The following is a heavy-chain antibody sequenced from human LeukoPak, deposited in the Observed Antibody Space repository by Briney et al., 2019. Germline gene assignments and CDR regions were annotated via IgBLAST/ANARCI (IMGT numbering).Heavy chain of an antibody. J-gene: IGHJ1*01. CDR1: GFTFSNYS. CDR2: IYYGGST. Sequence: GSLRLSCAASGFTFSNYSMAWNRQPPGKGLEWIGYIYYGGSTNYNPSLKSRVIISGDMSKNHFSLKLASVTAADTAVYYCASSWTRTEYFQHWGQGTLVTVSS. V-gene: IGHV4-59*01. D-gene: IGHD6-13*01. CDR3: ASSWTRTEYFQH.